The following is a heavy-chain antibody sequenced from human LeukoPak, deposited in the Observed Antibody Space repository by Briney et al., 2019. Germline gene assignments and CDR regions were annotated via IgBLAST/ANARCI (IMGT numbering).Heavy chain of an antibody. V-gene: IGHV1-69*05. D-gene: IGHD3-22*01. J-gene: IGHJ4*02. CDR2: IIPIFGTA. CDR1: GGTFSSYA. CDR3: ARSTYYYDSSGYYYVLDY. Sequence: SVKVSCKASGGTFSSYAISWVRQAPGQGLEWMGRIIPIFGTANYAQKFQGRVTMTTHESTSTVYMELSSLRSEDTAVYYCARSTYYYDSSGYYYVLDYWGQGTLVTVSS.